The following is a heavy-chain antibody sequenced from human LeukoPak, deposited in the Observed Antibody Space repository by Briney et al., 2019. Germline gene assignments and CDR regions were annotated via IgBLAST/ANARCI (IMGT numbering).Heavy chain of an antibody. Sequence: ASVKVSCKASGYTFTSYGISWVRQAPGQGLEWMGWISAYNGNTNYAQKLQGRVTMTTDTSTSTAYMELSSLRSEDTAVYYCARGLPGIAVAAPGRSLYYYGMDVWGQGTTVTVSS. V-gene: IGHV1-18*01. CDR3: ARGLPGIAVAAPGRSLYYYGMDV. J-gene: IGHJ6*02. CDR2: ISAYNGNT. CDR1: GYTFTSYG. D-gene: IGHD6-19*01.